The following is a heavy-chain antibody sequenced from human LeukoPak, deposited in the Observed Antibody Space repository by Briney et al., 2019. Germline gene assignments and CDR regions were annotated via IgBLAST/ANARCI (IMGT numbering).Heavy chain of an antibody. V-gene: IGHV1-69*05. J-gene: IGHJ4*02. Sequence: SVKVSCKASGGTFSSYAISWVRQAPGQGLEWMGRIIPIFGTANYAQKFQGRVTITTDESTSTAYTELSSLRSEDTAVYYCARGPELLYYYDSSGYYAYWGQGTLVTVSS. CDR2: IIPIFGTA. CDR1: GGTFSSYA. D-gene: IGHD3-22*01. CDR3: ARGPELLYYYDSSGYYAY.